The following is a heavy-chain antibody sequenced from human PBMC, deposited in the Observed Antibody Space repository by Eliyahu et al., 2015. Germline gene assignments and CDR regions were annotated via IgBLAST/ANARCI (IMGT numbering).Heavy chain of an antibody. CDR1: GGSISSSSYY. CDR2: IYYSGST. J-gene: IGHJ6*03. V-gene: IGHV4-39*01. CDR3: ARWVFPITMVRGVIMTEEYYYMDV. D-gene: IGHD3-10*01. Sequence: QLQLQESCPGLVKPSETLSLTCTVSGGSISSSSYYWGWIRQPPGKGLEWIGSIYYSGSTYYNPSLKSRVTISVDTSKNQFSLKLSSVTAADTAVYYCARWVFPITMVRGVIMTEEYYYMDVWGKGTTVTVSS.